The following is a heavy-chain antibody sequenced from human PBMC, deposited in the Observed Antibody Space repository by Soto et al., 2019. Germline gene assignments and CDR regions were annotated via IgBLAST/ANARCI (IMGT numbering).Heavy chain of an antibody. CDR3: ARDGDSF. D-gene: IGHD3-10*01. V-gene: IGHV3-7*01. CDR1: GFTFSNYW. CDR2: IKQDGSEK. J-gene: IGHJ4*02. Sequence: GGSLRLSRAASGFTFSNYWMSWVRQAPGKGLEWVANIKQDGSEKYYVDSVKGRFTISRDNAKNSLYLQMNSLRAEDTAVYYCARDGDSFWGQGTLVTVSS.